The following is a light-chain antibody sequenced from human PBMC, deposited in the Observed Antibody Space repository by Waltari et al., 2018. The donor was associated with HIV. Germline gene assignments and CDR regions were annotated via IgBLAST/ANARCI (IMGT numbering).Light chain of an antibody. J-gene: IGLJ3*02. CDR3: YSTDSSGNHRV. CDR2: EDS. CDR1: ALPKKY. Sequence: SYALTQPPSASVSPGQTARITCSGDALPKKYAYWYQQKSGQAPVLVIYEDSKRPSGIPERFSGSSSGTMATLTISGAQVEDEADYYCYSTDSSGNHRVFGGGTKLTVL. V-gene: IGLV3-10*01.